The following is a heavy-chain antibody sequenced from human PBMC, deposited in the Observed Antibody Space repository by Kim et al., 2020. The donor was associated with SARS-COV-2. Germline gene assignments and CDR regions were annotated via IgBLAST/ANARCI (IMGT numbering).Heavy chain of an antibody. V-gene: IGHV1-18*04. CDR3: ARGGKREYSSSKPGWIDY. CDR1: GYTFTSYG. J-gene: IGHJ4*02. Sequence: ASVKVSCKASGYTFTSYGISWVRQAPGQGLEWMGWISAYNGNTNYAQKLQGRVTMTTDTSTSTAYMELRSLRSDDTAVYYCARGGKREYSSSKPGWIDYWGQGTLVTVSS. CDR2: ISAYNGNT. D-gene: IGHD6-13*01.